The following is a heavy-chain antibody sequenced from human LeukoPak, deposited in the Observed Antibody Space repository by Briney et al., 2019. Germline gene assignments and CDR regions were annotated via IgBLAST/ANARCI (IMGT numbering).Heavy chain of an antibody. Sequence: ASVKVSCKASGYTFTSYGISWVRQAPGQGLEWMGWISAYNGNTNYAQKLQGRVTMTTDTSTSTAYMELRSLRSDDTAVYYCAAPVWGSGQDDHFDYWGQGTLVTVSS. D-gene: IGHD3-16*01. CDR1: GYTFTSYG. CDR3: AAPVWGSGQDDHFDY. V-gene: IGHV1-18*01. CDR2: ISAYNGNT. J-gene: IGHJ4*02.